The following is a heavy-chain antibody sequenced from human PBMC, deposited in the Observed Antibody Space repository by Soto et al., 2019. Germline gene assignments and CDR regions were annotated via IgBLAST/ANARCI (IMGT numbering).Heavy chain of an antibody. CDR3: ARRYGPVFDY. V-gene: IGHV4-59*08. Sequence: QVQLQESGPGLVKPSETLSLTCTVSGGSISSYYWSWIRQPPGKGLEWIGYIHYSGSTNYNPSLKRRSITSVDTSKHQFSLTLSSVTAADTAVYHGARRYGPVFDYWGQGTLVTVSS. CDR2: IHYSGST. CDR1: GGSISSYY. D-gene: IGHD4-17*01. J-gene: IGHJ4*02.